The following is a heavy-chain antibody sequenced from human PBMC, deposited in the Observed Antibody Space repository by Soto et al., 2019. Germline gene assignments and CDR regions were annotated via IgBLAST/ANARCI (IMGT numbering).Heavy chain of an antibody. CDR3: AKGITNYYDSSGYYHTGFDY. V-gene: IGHV3-23*01. D-gene: IGHD3-22*01. CDR1: GFTFSSYA. CDR2: ISGSGGST. J-gene: IGHJ4*02. Sequence: WSLRLSCAASGFTFSSYAMSWVRQAPGKGLEWVSAISGSGGSTYYADSVKGRFTISRDNSKNTLYLQMNSLRAEDTAVYYCAKGITNYYDSSGYYHTGFDYWGQGTLVTVSS.